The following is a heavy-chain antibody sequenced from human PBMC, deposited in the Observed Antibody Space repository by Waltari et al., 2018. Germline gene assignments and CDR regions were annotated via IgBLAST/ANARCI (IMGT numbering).Heavy chain of an antibody. CDR1: GFTFNSYS. V-gene: IGHV3-48*01. CDR3: ASLANIEAFDI. Sequence: EVQLVESGGGLLQPGGSLRLSCAASGFTFNSYSMNWVRQAPGKGLEWVSYISGSSSTIYYADSGKGRFIISRDNAKNSLYLQMNSLRAEDTAVYFCASLANIEAFDIWGQGTIVTVSS. CDR2: ISGSSSTI. D-gene: IGHD5-12*01. J-gene: IGHJ3*02.